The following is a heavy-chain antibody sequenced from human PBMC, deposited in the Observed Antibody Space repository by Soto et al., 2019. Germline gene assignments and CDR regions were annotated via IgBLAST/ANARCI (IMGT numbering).Heavy chain of an antibody. Sequence: PSETLSLTCTVSGGSISSYYWSWIRQPPGKGLEWIGYIYYSGSTNYNPSLKSRVTISVDTSKNQFSLKLSSVTAADTAVYYCARISGVDGNWNAAPSLFWFDPWGQGTLVTVSS. CDR1: GGSISSYY. J-gene: IGHJ5*02. V-gene: IGHV4-59*08. CDR2: IYYSGST. D-gene: IGHD1-20*01. CDR3: ARISGVDGNWNAAPSLFWFDP.